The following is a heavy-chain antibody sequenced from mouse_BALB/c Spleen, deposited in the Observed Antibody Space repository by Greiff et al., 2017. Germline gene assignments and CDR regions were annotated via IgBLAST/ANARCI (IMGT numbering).Heavy chain of an antibody. J-gene: IGHJ2*01. Sequence: EVQVVESGGGLVKPGGSLKLSCAASGFTFSSYAMSWVRQTPEKRLEWVATISSGGSYTYYPDSVKGRFTISRDNAKNTLYLQMSSLRSEDTAMYYCASLGGGYWGQGTTLTVSS. CDR1: GFTFSSYA. CDR2: ISSGGSYT. D-gene: IGHD4-1*01. V-gene: IGHV5-9-3*01. CDR3: ASLGGGY.